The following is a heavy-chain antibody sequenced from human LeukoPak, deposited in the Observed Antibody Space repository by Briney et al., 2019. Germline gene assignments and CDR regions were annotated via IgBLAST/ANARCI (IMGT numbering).Heavy chain of an antibody. D-gene: IGHD1-7*01. J-gene: IGHJ4*02. Sequence: SETLSLTCTVSVDSISGYYWGWIRQPPWKGLEWIGYIYYTGTTNYNPSLKSRVTISVDTSKNQFSLKLRSVTAADTAVYYCTKVGTGTVDYWGQGTLVTVSS. CDR1: VDSISGYY. CDR3: TKVGTGTVDY. V-gene: IGHV4-59*01. CDR2: IYYTGTT.